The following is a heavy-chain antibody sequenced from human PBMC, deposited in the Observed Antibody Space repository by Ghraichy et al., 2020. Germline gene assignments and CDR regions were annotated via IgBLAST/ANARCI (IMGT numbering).Heavy chain of an antibody. Sequence: SETLSLTCTVSGGSISSSSYYWGWIRQPPGKGLEWIGSIYYSGSTYYNPSLKSRVTISVDTSKNQFSLKLSSVTAADTAVYYCASIRGLLRRGWFDPWGQGTLVTVSS. CDR2: IYYSGST. V-gene: IGHV4-39*01. D-gene: IGHD2-15*01. CDR3: ASIRGLLRRGWFDP. J-gene: IGHJ5*02. CDR1: GGSISSSSYY.